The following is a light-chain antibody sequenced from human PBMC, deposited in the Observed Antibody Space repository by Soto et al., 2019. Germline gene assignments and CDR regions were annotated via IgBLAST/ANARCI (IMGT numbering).Light chain of an antibody. CDR3: CSYAGSSTYVV. Sequence: QCALTQAASGSGSPGQSITISCTGTSSDVGSYNLVSWYQQHPGKAPKLMIYEGSKRPSGVSNRFSGSKSGNTASLTISGLQAEDEADYYCCSYAGSSTYVVFGGGTKLTVL. CDR2: EGS. V-gene: IGLV2-23*01. J-gene: IGLJ2*01. CDR1: SSDVGSYNL.